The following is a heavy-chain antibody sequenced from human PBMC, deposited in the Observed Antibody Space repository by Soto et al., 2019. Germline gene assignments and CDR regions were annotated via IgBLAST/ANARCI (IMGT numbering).Heavy chain of an antibody. CDR1: GFTFSTCA. J-gene: IGHJ5*02. CDR2: ISGGGGST. D-gene: IGHD2-15*01. CDR3: AKQAVVVAATPWFDP. V-gene: IGHV3-23*01. Sequence: EVQLLESGGGLVQPGGSLRLSCAASGFTFSTCAMNWVRQAPGKGLEWVSSISGGGGSTYYGDSVKGRFTISRDNSKNTLYLQINSLRADDTGVYYCAKQAVVVAATPWFDPWGQGTLVTVSS.